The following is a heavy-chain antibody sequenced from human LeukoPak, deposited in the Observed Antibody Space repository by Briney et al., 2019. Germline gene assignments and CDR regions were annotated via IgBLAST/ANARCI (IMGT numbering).Heavy chain of an antibody. J-gene: IGHJ6*02. CDR2: ISYDGSNK. D-gene: IGHD5-24*01. CDR1: GFTFSSYA. Sequence: GGSLRLSCAASGFTFSSYAMHWVRQAPGKGLEWVAVISYDGSNKYHADSVKGRFTISRDNSKNTLYLQMNSLRAEDTAVYYCAREPRDGYNYFYYYYGMDVWGQGTTVTVSS. V-gene: IGHV3-30*04. CDR3: AREPRDGYNYFYYYYGMDV.